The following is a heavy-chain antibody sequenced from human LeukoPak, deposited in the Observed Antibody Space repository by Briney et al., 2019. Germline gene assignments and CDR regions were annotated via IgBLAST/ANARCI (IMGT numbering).Heavy chain of an antibody. D-gene: IGHD1-26*01. CDR1: GYTFTSYY. CDR3: AREWAFEAVGGSYFDY. Sequence: ASVKVSCKASGYTFTSYYMHWVRQAPGQGLEWMGIINPSGGSTSYAQKFQGRVTMTRDKSTSTVYMELSSLRSEDTAVYYCAREWAFEAVGGSYFDYWGQGTLVTVSS. CDR2: INPSGGST. V-gene: IGHV1-46*01. J-gene: IGHJ4*02.